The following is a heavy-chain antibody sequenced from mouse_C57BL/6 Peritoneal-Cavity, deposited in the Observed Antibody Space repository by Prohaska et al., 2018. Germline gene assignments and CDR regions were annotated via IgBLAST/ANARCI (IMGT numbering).Heavy chain of an antibody. Sequence: QVTLKESGPGILQSSQTLSLPCSFSGFSLSTSGMGVSWIRQPSGKGLEWLAHIYWDDDKRYNPSLKSRLTISKDTSRNQVVLKITSADTADTATYYCARGRWFYYLDYWGQGTTLTVSS. J-gene: IGHJ2*01. V-gene: IGHV8-12*01. CDR3: ARGRWFYYLDY. CDR2: IYWDDDK. D-gene: IGHD2-3*01. CDR1: GFSLSTSGMG.